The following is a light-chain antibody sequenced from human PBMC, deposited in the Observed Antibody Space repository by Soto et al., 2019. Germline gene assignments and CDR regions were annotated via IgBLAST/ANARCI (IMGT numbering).Light chain of an antibody. CDR2: EVS. CDR1: SSDVGGYDY. Sequence: QSALTQPASVSGSPGQSITISCTGTSSDVGGYDYVSWYQQHPGRAPKLMISEVSNRPSGVSTRFSGSKSGITASLTISGLQAEDEADYYCSSYTTSSTVVFGGGTQLTVL. J-gene: IGLJ7*01. V-gene: IGLV2-14*01. CDR3: SSYTTSSTVV.